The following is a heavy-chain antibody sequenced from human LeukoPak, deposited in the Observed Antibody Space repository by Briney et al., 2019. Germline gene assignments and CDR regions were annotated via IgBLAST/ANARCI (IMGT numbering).Heavy chain of an antibody. Sequence: GGSLRLSCAASGSTFSSHWMHWVRQAPGKGLVWVSRIDSDGRITTYADSVKGRFTISRDNAKNTLYLQMNTLRDEDTAVYYCARDYNWNPPDYWGQGTLVTVSS. CDR3: ARDYNWNPPDY. J-gene: IGHJ4*02. CDR1: GSTFSSHW. D-gene: IGHD1-1*01. V-gene: IGHV3-74*01. CDR2: IDSDGRIT.